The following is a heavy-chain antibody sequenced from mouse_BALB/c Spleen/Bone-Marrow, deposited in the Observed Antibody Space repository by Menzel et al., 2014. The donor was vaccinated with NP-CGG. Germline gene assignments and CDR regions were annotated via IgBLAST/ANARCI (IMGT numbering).Heavy chain of an antibody. Sequence: QVQLKQSGAELVKPGASVKSSCKASGYTFTSYYMYWVKQRPGQGLEWIGEINPSDGGTNFNEKFKSKATLTVDKSSSTAYMQLSSLTSEDSAVYYCTRSGTSWLRRSWYFDVWGAGTTVTVSS. CDR1: GYTFTSYY. CDR2: INPSDGGT. V-gene: IGHV1S81*02. J-gene: IGHJ1*01. CDR3: TRSGTSWLRRSWYFDV. D-gene: IGHD2-2*01.